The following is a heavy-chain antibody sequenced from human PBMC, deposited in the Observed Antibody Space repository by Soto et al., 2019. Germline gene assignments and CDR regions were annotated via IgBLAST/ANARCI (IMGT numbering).Heavy chain of an antibody. CDR3: ASARPVAVPAANHYYYRMAV. J-gene: IGHJ6*02. D-gene: IGHD2-2*01. V-gene: IGHV1-69*13. Sequence: ASVKVSCKASGGTFSSYAISWVRQAPGQGLEWMGGIIPIFGTANYAQKFQGRVTITADESTSTAYMELSSLRPEDTAVYYCASARPVAVPAANHYYYRMAVWGQGTT. CDR1: GGTFSSYA. CDR2: IIPIFGTA.